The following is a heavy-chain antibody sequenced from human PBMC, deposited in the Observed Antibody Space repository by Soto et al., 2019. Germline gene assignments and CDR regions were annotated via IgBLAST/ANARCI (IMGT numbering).Heavy chain of an antibody. CDR2: IIPIFGTA. D-gene: IGHD3-3*01. J-gene: IGHJ6*02. CDR3: AIFGEPYYYYGMDV. Sequence: KVSCKASGGTFSSYAISWVRQAPGQGLEWMGGIIPIFGTANYAQKFQGRVTVTADESTSTAYMELSSLRSEDTAVYYCAIFGEPYYYYGMDVWGQGTTVTVSS. CDR1: GGTFSSYA. V-gene: IGHV1-69*01.